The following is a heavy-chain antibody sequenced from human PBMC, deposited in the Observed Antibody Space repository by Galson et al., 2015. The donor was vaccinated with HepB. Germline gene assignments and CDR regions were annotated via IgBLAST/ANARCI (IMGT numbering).Heavy chain of an antibody. V-gene: IGHV3-7*03. CDR3: ARDGGDLLPAAELDY. J-gene: IGHJ4*02. CDR2: IKQDGSEK. D-gene: IGHD2-2*01. CDR1: GFTSSSYW. Sequence: SLRLSCAASGFTSSSYWMSWVRQAPGKGLEWVANIKQDGSEKYYVDSVKGRFTISRDNAKNSLYLQMNSLRAEDTAVYYCARDGGDLLPAAELDYWGQGTLVTVSS.